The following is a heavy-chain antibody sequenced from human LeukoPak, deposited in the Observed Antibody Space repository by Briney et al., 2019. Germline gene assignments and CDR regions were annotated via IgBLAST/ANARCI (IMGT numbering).Heavy chain of an antibody. CDR2: VSSGGSTI. D-gene: IGHD1-26*01. J-gene: IGHJ4*02. CDR3: ARFGGRYYFDY. Sequence: PGGSLRLSCAASGFTFSSYEMNSGREAPGKRLEWVSYVSSGGSTIYFADSAKGRFTVSRDNAQNSRCLQMYRVRDEDTAVWYCARFGGRYYFDYWGQGTLVTVSS. V-gene: IGHV3-48*03. CDR1: GFTFSSYE.